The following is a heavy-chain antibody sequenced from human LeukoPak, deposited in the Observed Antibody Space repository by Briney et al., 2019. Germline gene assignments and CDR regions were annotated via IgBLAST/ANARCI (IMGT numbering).Heavy chain of an antibody. CDR1: GYTFSSYG. D-gene: IGHD2-2*01. J-gene: IGHJ4*02. V-gene: IGHV1-18*01. Sequence: ASVKVSCKASGYTFSSYGISWVRQAPGQGLERMGWISGDNGSTNYAQKLQGRVTMTTDTSTNTAYMELRSLRSDDSATYYCAREDTRRGSRGYFDYWGQGTLVTVSS. CDR2: ISGDNGST. CDR3: AREDTRRGSRGYFDY.